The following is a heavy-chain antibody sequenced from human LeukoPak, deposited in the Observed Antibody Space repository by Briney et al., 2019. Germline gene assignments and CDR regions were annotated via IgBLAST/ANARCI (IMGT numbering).Heavy chain of an antibody. V-gene: IGHV1-69*13. Sequence: SVKVSCKASGGTFSSYAISWVRQAPGQGLEWMGGIIPIFGTANYAQKFQGRVTITADESTSTAYMELSSLRSEDTAVYYCAKVTSFGVVTSGWFDPWGQGTLVTVSS. CDR2: IIPIFGTA. CDR3: AKVTSFGVVTSGWFDP. D-gene: IGHD3-3*01. J-gene: IGHJ5*02. CDR1: GGTFSSYA.